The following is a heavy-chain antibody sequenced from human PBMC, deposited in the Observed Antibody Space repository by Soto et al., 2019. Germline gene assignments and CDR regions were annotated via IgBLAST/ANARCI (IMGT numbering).Heavy chain of an antibody. D-gene: IGHD1-26*01. J-gene: IGHJ4*02. Sequence: QVQLVESGGGVDQPGRSLRLSCAASGFTFSSYGMHWVRQAPGKGLEWVAVIWYDGSNKYYADSVKGRVTISRDKSKNTLSVQMNSLRAVDAAVYYCAREGRSLGLLWGQGTLVTVSS. V-gene: IGHV3-33*01. CDR3: AREGRSLGLL. CDR1: GFTFSSYG. CDR2: IWYDGSNK.